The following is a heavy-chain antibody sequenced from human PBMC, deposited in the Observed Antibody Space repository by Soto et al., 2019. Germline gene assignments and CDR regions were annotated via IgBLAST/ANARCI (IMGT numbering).Heavy chain of an antibody. CDR2: ISYDGSNK. J-gene: IGHJ4*02. V-gene: IGHV3-30*18. D-gene: IGHD6-13*01. Sequence: QVQLVESGGGVVQPGRSLRLSCAASGFTFSSYGMHWVRQAPGKGLEWVAVISYDGSNKYYADSVKGRFTISRDNSKNTLYLQMNSLRAEDTAVYYCAKGGPQLVPHSFFDYWGQGTLVTVSS. CDR3: AKGGPQLVPHSFFDY. CDR1: GFTFSSYG.